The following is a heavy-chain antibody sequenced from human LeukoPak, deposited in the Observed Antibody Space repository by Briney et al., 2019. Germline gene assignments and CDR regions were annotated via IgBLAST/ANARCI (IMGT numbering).Heavy chain of an antibody. CDR1: GFTVSSHY. J-gene: IGHJ4*02. CDR3: ARDRPAGGAGDFDH. Sequence: GGSLRLSCVASGFTVSSHYMSWVRQAPGKGLEWVSAIYTDGSTYYAGSVKGRFTISRDNSENTLYLQMNSLRVEDTAVYYCARDRPAGGAGDFDHWGQGTLVTVSS. CDR2: IYTDGST. V-gene: IGHV3-66*01. D-gene: IGHD3-16*01.